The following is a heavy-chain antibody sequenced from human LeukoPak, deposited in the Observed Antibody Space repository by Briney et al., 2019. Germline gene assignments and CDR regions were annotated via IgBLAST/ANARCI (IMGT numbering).Heavy chain of an antibody. CDR1: GFTFSSYG. CDR3: AKSPHENYFDY. CDR2: ISYDGSNK. J-gene: IGHJ4*02. V-gene: IGHV3-30*18. Sequence: GGSLRLSRAASGFTFSSYGMHWVRQAPGKGLEWVAVISYDGSNKYYADSVKGRFTISRDNSKNTLYLQMNSLRAEDTAVYYCAKSPHENYFDYRGQGTLVTVSS.